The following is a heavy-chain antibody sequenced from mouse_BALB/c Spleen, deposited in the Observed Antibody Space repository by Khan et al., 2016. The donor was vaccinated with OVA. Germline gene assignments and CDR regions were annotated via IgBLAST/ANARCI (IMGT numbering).Heavy chain of an antibody. D-gene: IGHD2-10*02. CDR1: GYTFTSYY. J-gene: IGHJ3*01. Sequence: QVQLQQSGPELVKPGPSVRISCKASGYTFTSYYIHWVKQRPGQGLEWIGWIYPGNVNPKYNERFKGKATLTADKSSSTAYMQLSSLTSEYSAVYFCARAGYGSFAYWGQGTLVTVSA. CDR2: IYPGNVNP. V-gene: IGHV1S56*01. CDR3: ARAGYGSFAY.